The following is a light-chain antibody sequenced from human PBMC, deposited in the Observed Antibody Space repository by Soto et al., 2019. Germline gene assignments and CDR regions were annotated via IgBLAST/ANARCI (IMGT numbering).Light chain of an antibody. V-gene: IGKV3D-15*01. J-gene: IGKJ4*01. CDR3: QQYNNWPHRTQPL. CDR2: GAS. Sequence: EIVMTQSPATLSVSPGERATLSCRASQSVSSNLAWYQQKPGQAPRLLIYGASTRATGIPARFSGSGSGTEFTLTISSLQSEDFAVYYCQQYNNWPHRTQPLFGGGTKVEIK. CDR1: QSVSSN.